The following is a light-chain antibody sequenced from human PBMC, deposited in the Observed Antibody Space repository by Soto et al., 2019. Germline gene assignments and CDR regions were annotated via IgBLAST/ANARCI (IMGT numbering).Light chain of an antibody. CDR2: GAS. Sequence: EIVLTQSSGTLSLSPGERATLSCRASQSVSSSYLAWYQQKPGQAPRLLIYGASSRATGIPDRFSGSGSGTEFTLTISSLQSEDFAVYYCQQYNNWPPRTFGQGTKVDIK. V-gene: IGKV3-20*01. CDR3: QQYNNWPPRT. CDR1: QSVSSSY. J-gene: IGKJ1*01.